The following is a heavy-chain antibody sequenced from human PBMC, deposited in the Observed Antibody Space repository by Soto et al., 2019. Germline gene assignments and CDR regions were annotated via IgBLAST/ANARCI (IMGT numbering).Heavy chain of an antibody. D-gene: IGHD3-16*01. Sequence: QEQLVQAGAELKKPGASVKVSCKASGYTVTAYYLHWVQQVPGQRLEWMGWINPDTGATSFPQKFLGRVTMTRDTSMNTAYMELKSLTSGESAVYYCARGRAVIMGAFDLWGQGTLITVSS. V-gene: IGHV1-2*02. CDR1: GYTVTAYY. CDR2: INPDTGAT. CDR3: ARGRAVIMGAFDL. J-gene: IGHJ3*01.